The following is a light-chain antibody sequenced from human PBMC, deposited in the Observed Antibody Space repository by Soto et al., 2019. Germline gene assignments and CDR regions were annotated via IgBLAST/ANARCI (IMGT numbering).Light chain of an antibody. CDR3: QQYETFSGT. CDR1: QSINNR. J-gene: IGKJ1*01. Sequence: DIQITQSPSTLSASLGDGVTITCRASQSINNRWAWYQQRPGKAPKYLIYDASTLDSGAPSRFSGSGSGTEFTLSISSLQPDDFATYYCQQYETFSGTFGQGTKVDIK. CDR2: DAS. V-gene: IGKV1-5*01.